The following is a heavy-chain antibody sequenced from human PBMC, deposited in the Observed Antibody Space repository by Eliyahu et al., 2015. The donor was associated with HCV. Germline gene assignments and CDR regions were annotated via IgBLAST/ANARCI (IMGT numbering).Heavy chain of an antibody. CDR2: INHIGSV. J-gene: IGHJ6*02. Sequence: QLQQQQWGAGLLKPSETLSLTCAVSGESFSGYYWSWIRQPPGKGLEWIGEINHIGSVTYNPSLETRVAISLDTSMQQFSLKLRSVTAADTATYFCARCGFGSDGPPDFYGMDVWGQGTTVTVSS. D-gene: IGHD3-10*01. CDR3: ARCGFGSDGPPDFYGMDV. V-gene: IGHV4-34*01. CDR1: GESFSGYY.